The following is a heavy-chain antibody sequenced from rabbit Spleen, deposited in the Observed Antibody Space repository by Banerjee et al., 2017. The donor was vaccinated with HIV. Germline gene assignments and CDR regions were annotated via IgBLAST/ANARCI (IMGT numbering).Heavy chain of an antibody. CDR1: GFSFSSNYW. V-gene: IGHV1S40*01. Sequence: QSLEESGGDLVKPGASLTLTCTASGFSFSSNYWICWVRQAPGKGLEWIACINAITGKAVYANWAKGRSTFSKTSSTTVTLQMTTLTAADTATYFCARGGEGGDGYLNLWGQGTLVTVS. J-gene: IGHJ4*01. D-gene: IGHD5-1*01. CDR2: INAITGKA. CDR3: ARGGEGGDGYLNL.